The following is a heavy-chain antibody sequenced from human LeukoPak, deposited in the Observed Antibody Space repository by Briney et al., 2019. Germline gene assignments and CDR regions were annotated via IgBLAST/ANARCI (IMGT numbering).Heavy chain of an antibody. Sequence: SQTLSLTCSVSGDSISSGNYYWTWIRQPAGKGLEWIGRIYSTGSTYYNPSLKSRVTISVDTSKNQFSLKLSSVTAADTAVYYCARGLGPPGGWFDPWGQGTLVTVSS. V-gene: IGHV4-61*02. CDR3: ARGLGPPGGWFDP. D-gene: IGHD1-14*01. CDR1: GDSISSGNYY. CDR2: IYSTGST. J-gene: IGHJ5*02.